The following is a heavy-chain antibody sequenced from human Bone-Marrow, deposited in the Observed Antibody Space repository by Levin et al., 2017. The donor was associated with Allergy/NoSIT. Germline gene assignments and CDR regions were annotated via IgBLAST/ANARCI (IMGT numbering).Heavy chain of an antibody. CDR1: GFTFSSYA. CDR3: AKGPSVYSYGMDV. CDR2: ISGSGGST. V-gene: IGHV3-23*01. Sequence: GESLKISCAASGFTFSSYAMSWVRQAPGKGLEWVSAISGSGGSTYYADSVKGRFTISRDNSKNTLYLQMNSLRAEDTAVYYCAKGPSVYSYGMDVWGQGTTVTVSS. D-gene: IGHD2-8*01. J-gene: IGHJ6*02.